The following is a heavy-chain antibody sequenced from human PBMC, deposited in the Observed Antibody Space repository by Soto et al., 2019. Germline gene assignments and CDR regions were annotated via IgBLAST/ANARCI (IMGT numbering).Heavy chain of an antibody. CDR2: TSYDGSNK. CDR1: GFTFSSYA. CDR3: ARDRDSSSSRPQFDY. Sequence: GGSLRLSCAASGFTFSSYAMHWVRQAPGKGLEWVAVTSYDGSNKYYADSVKGRFTISRDNSKNTLYLQMNSLRAEDTAVYYCARDRDSSSSRPQFDYWGQGTLVTVSS. D-gene: IGHD6-6*01. V-gene: IGHV3-30-3*01. J-gene: IGHJ4*02.